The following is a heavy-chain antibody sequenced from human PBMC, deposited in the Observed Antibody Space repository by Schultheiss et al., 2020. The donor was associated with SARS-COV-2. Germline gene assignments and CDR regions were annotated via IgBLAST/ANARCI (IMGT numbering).Heavy chain of an antibody. CDR3: ARVSYCSGGSCYPREKGTFDY. CDR2: INQSGST. CDR1: SGSFSGYY. J-gene: IGHJ4*02. V-gene: IGHV4-34*01. D-gene: IGHD2-15*01. Sequence: SETLSLTCTVSSGSFSGYYWSWIRQPPGKGLEWIGEINQSGSTNYNPTLKSRVTISVDTSKNQFSLKLSSVTAADTAVYYCARVSYCSGGSCYPREKGTFDYWGQGTLVTVSS.